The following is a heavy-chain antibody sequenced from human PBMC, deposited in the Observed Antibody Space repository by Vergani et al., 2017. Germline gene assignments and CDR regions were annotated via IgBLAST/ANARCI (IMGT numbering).Heavy chain of an antibody. CDR3: AKEVAAARWEGFDY. V-gene: IGHV3-9*01. CDR2: ISWNSGSI. D-gene: IGHD6-6*01. J-gene: IGHJ4*02. Sequence: EVQLVESGGGLVQPGGSLRLSCAASGFTFSSYSMNWVRQAPGKGLEWVSGISWNSGSIGYADSVKGRFTISRDNAKNSLYLQMNSLRAEDTALYYCAKEVAAARWEGFDYWGQGTLVTVSS. CDR1: GFTFSSYS.